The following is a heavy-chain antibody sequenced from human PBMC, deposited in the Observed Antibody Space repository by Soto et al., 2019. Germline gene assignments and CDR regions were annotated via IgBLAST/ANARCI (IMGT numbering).Heavy chain of an antibody. V-gene: IGHV1-46*01. CDR3: ARGYYDILTGHDYGMDV. CDR2: INPSGGYT. J-gene: IGHJ6*02. CDR1: GYTFTSYY. Sequence: ASVTVSCQASGYTFTSYYMNWVRQATGQGLEWLGIINPSGGYTTYAQRFLGRVTISVDTSKNQFSLKLSSVTAADTAVYYCARGYYDILTGHDYGMDVWGQGTTVTVS. D-gene: IGHD3-9*01.